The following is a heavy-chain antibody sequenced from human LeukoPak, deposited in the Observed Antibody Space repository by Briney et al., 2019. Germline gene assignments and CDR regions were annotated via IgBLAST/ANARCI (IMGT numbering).Heavy chain of an antibody. CDR3: ASTPQHYYDSSGYYLD. D-gene: IGHD3-22*01. CDR1: GGSISSSSSY. V-gene: IGHV4-39*02. CDR2: IFYGGST. J-gene: IGHJ4*02. Sequence: PSETLSLTCTVSGGSISSSSSYWGWIRQPPGKGLEWIGSIFYGGSTYYNPSLKSRITISVDTSKNHFSLELSSVTAADTAVYYCASTPQHYYDSSGYYLDWGEGTLVTVSS.